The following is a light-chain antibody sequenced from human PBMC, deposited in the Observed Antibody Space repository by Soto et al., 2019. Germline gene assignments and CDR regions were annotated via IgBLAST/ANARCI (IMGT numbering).Light chain of an antibody. CDR3: QQYGSSLPGT. V-gene: IGKV3-20*01. Sequence: EIVLTQSPGTLSLSPGESATLSCRASQSVPSSHVAWYHQKPGQAPWLLIYGASNRATGIPDRFSGSGSGTDFTLTISRLEAEDSAVYYCQQYGSSLPGTFGRGTKLKIK. CDR2: GAS. J-gene: IGKJ2*02. CDR1: QSVPSSH.